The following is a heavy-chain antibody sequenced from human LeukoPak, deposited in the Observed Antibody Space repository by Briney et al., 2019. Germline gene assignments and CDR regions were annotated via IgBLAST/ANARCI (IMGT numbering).Heavy chain of an antibody. Sequence: GGSLRLSCAASGFTFSSYWMSWVRQAPGKGLEWVANIKQDGSEKYYVDSVKGRFTISRDNAKNSLYLQMNSLRAVDTAVYYCARNDDSGWHDAFDIWGQGTMVTVSS. CDR2: IKQDGSEK. J-gene: IGHJ3*02. V-gene: IGHV3-7*01. CDR1: GFTFSSYW. CDR3: ARNDDSGWHDAFDI. D-gene: IGHD6-19*01.